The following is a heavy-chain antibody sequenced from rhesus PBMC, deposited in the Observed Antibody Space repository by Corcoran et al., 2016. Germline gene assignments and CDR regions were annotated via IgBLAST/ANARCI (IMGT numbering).Heavy chain of an antibody. V-gene: IGHV4-173*01. CDR1: VGSIRSNS. Sequence: LHLQESGPGLVKPLAPLSLTCAVSVGSIRSNSCSWIRHPPGKGLEWIGRISGSGGSTDYNPSLKSRFTLSVDTSKNQLSLKLSSVTTADTAVYYCARYSGYSYGRWGQGVLVTVSS. CDR2: ISGSGGST. CDR3: ARYSGYSYGR. J-gene: IGHJ4*01. D-gene: IGHD5-24*01.